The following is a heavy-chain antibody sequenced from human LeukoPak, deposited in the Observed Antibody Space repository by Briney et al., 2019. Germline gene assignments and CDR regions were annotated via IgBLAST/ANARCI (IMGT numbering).Heavy chain of an antibody. D-gene: IGHD3-22*01. CDR1: GGSISSGDYY. CDR3: ARESRGYNSSGYYSYYYGMDV. Sequence: KASETLSLTCTVSGGSISSGDYYWSWIRQPPGKGLEWIGYIYYSGSTYYNPSLKSRVTISVDTSKNQFSLKLSSVTAADTAVYYCARESRGYNSSGYYSYYYGMDVWGQGTTVTVSS. V-gene: IGHV4-30-4*01. J-gene: IGHJ6*02. CDR2: IYYSGST.